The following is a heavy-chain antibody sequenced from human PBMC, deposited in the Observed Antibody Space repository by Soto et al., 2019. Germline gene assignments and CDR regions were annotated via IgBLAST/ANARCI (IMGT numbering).Heavy chain of an antibody. CDR1: SDSISDYFY. Sequence: QVQLQGSGPGQVKPSETLSLTYTVSSDSISDYFYWSWIRQPAGKGLEWIGRIYTDGTTKYNPSLKSRVTLSLDKSKNQFSLRLSSVTAADTAVYYFAREVRGGFTGIFDQWGRGSRVTVSS. D-gene: IGHD2-15*01. CDR2: IYTDGTT. J-gene: IGHJ4*02. CDR3: AREVRGGFTGIFDQ. V-gene: IGHV4-4*07.